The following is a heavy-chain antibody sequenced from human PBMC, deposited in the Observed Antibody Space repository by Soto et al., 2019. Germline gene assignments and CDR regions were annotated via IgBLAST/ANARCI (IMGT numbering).Heavy chain of an antibody. CDR1: GYTFTSYA. CDR3: ARTVGYYYGMDV. D-gene: IGHD4-17*01. Sequence: QFQFVKSGAEGKKPGASVKVSGKVSGYTFTSYALHWWGQAPGQRLEWMGWINAGNGNTKYSQKFQGRVTITRDTSASTAYMELSSLRSEDTAVYYCARTVGYYYGMDVWGQGTTVTVSS. CDR2: INAGNGNT. J-gene: IGHJ6*02. V-gene: IGHV1-3*01.